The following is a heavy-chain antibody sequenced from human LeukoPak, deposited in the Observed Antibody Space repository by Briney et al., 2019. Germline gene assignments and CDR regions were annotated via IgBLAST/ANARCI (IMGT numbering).Heavy chain of an antibody. CDR3: ARGSENLDYYGSGSYFPNGFQH. CDR2: TYHSGST. D-gene: IGHD3-10*01. CDR1: GGSISSGGYY. Sequence: SETLSLTCTVSGGSISSGGYYWSWIRQPPGKGLEWIGYTYHSGSTYYNPSLKSRVTISVDRSKNQFSLKLSSMTAADTAVYYCARGSENLDYYGSGSYFPNGFQHWGQGTLVTVSS. V-gene: IGHV4-30-2*01. J-gene: IGHJ1*01.